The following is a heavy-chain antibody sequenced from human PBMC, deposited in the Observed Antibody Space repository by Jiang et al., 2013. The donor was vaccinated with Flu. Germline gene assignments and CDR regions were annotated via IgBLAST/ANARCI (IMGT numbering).Heavy chain of an antibody. Sequence: WVRQAPGQGLEWMGRINPNSGGTNYAQKFQGRVTMTRDTSISTAYMELSRLRSDDTAVYYCARGRRGIVGATSAFDIWGQGTMVTVSS. CDR3: ARGRRGIVGATSAFDI. D-gene: IGHD1-26*01. J-gene: IGHJ3*02. CDR2: INPNSGGT. V-gene: IGHV1-2*06.